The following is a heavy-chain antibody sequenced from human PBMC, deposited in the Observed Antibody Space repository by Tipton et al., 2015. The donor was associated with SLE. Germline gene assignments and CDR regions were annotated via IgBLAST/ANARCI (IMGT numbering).Heavy chain of an antibody. V-gene: IGHV4-39*07. CDR2: VYYSGTT. D-gene: IGHD6-19*01. CDR1: GGSITNTPYF. CDR3: ARVVAVAGIHYYSVDI. J-gene: IGHJ6*02. Sequence: LRLSCSVSGGSITNTPYFWGWIRQTPGKGLEWIGTVYYSGTTYYSPSLKSRVTISLDTSKNHFSLLLNSVTAADTAVYYCARVVAVAGIHYYSVDIWGQGTTVTVSS.